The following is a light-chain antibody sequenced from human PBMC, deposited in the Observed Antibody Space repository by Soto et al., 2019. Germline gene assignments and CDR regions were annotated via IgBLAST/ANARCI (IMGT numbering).Light chain of an antibody. J-gene: IGKJ3*01. CDR1: QSISSTY. CDR3: QQYGRSATFT. V-gene: IGKV3-20*01. Sequence: EIVLTQSPGILSLSPGERATLSCRASQSISSTYLAWYQQKLGQAPRLLIYGATSRATGIPDRFSGSVSGTDFTLTISRLEPEDFAVYYCQQYGRSATFTFGPGTKVDNK. CDR2: GAT.